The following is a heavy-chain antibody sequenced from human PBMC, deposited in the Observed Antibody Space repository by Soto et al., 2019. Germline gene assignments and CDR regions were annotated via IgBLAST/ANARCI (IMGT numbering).Heavy chain of an antibody. CDR2: IWAXXSRX. Sequence: QVQLVESGGGVIQPGKSLRLSCSASGFAFSTYGMHWVRQAPGKGLEWVAVIWAXXSRXXYGDSVKGRFTISRDNSKXXXXXXXXXXXXXXXXXXXXXXXXXXXXXXXYXGQXTLVTVSS. J-gene: IGHJ4*02. CDR1: GFAFSTYG. V-gene: IGHV3-33*08. CDR3: XXXXXXXXXXXY.